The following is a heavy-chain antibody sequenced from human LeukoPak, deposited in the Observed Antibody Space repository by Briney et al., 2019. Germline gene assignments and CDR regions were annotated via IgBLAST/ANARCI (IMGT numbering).Heavy chain of an antibody. CDR1: GFTFSSYW. J-gene: IGHJ4*02. Sequence: PGGSLRLSCAASGFTFSSYWMSWVRQAPGKGLEWVANIKQDGSDKYYVDSVKGRFTISRDNAQNSLYLQMNSLRTEDTAVYYCARDGVYSRYFFEYWGQGSLVTVSS. V-gene: IGHV3-7*05. D-gene: IGHD6-13*01. CDR2: IKQDGSDK. CDR3: ARDGVYSRYFFEY.